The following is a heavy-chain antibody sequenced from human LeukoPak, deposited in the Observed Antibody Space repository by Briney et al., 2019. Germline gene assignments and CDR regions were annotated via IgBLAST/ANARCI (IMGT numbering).Heavy chain of an antibody. CDR2: IYSGGST. D-gene: IGHD6-13*01. V-gene: IGHV3-53*01. CDR1: GFTFTNFW. J-gene: IGHJ4*02. Sequence: GGSLRLSCAASGFTFTNFWMHWVRQAPGKGLEWVSVIYSGGSTYYADSVKGRFTISRDNSKNTLYLQMNSLRAEDTAVYYCARVKGYFDYWGQGTLVTVSS. CDR3: ARVKGYFDY.